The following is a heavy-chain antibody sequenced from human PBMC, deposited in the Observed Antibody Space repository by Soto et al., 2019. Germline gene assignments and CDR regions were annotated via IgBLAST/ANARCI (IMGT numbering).Heavy chain of an antibody. CDR2: INHSGST. CDR3: ARRHCTNGVCPFYYYYGMDV. Sequence: SETLSLTCAVFGGSFSGYYWSWIRQPPGKGLEWIGEINHSGSTNYNPSLKSRVTISVDTSKNQFSLKLSSVTAADTAVYYCARRHCTNGVCPFYYYYGMDVWGQGTTVTVSS. D-gene: IGHD2-8*01. V-gene: IGHV4-34*01. CDR1: GGSFSGYY. J-gene: IGHJ6*02.